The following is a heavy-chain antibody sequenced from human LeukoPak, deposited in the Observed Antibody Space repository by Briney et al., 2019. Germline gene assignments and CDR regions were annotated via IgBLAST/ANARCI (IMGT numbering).Heavy chain of an antibody. D-gene: IGHD2-15*01. CDR1: GFTFDDYA. V-gene: IGHV3-9*01. CDR3: AKALRGPGYCSGGSCYMYYYGMDV. CDR2: ISWNSGSI. Sequence: GGSLRLSCAASGFTFDDYAMHWVRQAPGKGLEWVSGISWNSGSIGYADSVKGRFTISRDNAKNSLYLQMNSLRAEDTALYYCAKALRGPGYCSGGSCYMYYYGMDVWGQGTTVTVSS. J-gene: IGHJ6*02.